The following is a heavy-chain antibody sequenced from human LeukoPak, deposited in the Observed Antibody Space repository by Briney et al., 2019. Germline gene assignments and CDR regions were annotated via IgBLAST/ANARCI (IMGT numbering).Heavy chain of an antibody. V-gene: IGHV3-23*01. D-gene: IGHD4-17*01. CDR2: ISGSGGST. Sequence: PGGSLRLSCAASGFTFSGYAMSWVRQAPGKGLEWVSAISGSGGSTYYADSVKGRFTISRDNSKNTLYLQMNSLRAEDTAVYYCAKGPTMTTVTTVFDYWGQGTLVTVSS. CDR3: AKGPTMTTVTTVFDY. CDR1: GFTFSGYA. J-gene: IGHJ4*02.